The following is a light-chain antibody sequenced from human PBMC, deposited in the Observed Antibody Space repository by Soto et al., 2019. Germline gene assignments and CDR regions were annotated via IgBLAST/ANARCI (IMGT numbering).Light chain of an antibody. CDR3: QQHSRSIT. J-gene: IGKJ4*01. CDR2: GAS. V-gene: IGKV3-20*01. Sequence: VLTQSPGTLSLSPGERATLSCRASQSVNNNYLAWYQQKPGQSTRLLIYGASIRATAIPDRFSGSGSGTDFTLTISRLEPEDSAVYYCQQHSRSITFGGGTKVEIK. CDR1: QSVNNNY.